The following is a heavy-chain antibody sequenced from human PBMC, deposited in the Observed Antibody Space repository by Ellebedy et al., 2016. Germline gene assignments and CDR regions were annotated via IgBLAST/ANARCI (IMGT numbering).Heavy chain of an antibody. D-gene: IGHD6-19*01. CDR1: GGSISTSSYY. V-gene: IGHV4-39*07. Sequence: SETLSLXXTVSGGSISTSSYYWGWIRQPPGKGLEWIGSIYYSGSTYYNPSLKSRVTISVDTSQNQFSLKLSSVTAADTAVYYCANSPGIAVAGPFDYWGQGTLVTVSS. CDR2: IYYSGST. J-gene: IGHJ4*02. CDR3: ANSPGIAVAGPFDY.